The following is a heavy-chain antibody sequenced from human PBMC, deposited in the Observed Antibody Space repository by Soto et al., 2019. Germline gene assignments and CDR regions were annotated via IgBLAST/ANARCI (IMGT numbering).Heavy chain of an antibody. CDR3: VRAPYFSDSSGYTRCLDY. CDR2: PRDKPQGYST. J-gene: IGHJ4*02. CDR1: VFTLSDHY. Sequence: WGSLRISCACSVFTLSDHYISWVRQAPGRGLDWVGRPRDKPQGYSTAYAASVKGRFTTSRDESKNSAYLQMNRLKTEDTAVYYCVRAPYFSDSSGYTRCLDYWGQGTMVTVSS. V-gene: IGHV3-72*01. D-gene: IGHD3-22*01.